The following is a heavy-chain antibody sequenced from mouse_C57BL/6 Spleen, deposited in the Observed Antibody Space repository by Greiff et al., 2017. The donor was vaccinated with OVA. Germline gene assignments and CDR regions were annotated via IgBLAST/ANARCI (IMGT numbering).Heavy chain of an antibody. V-gene: IGHV1-69*01. CDR3: ARSGGSSYRYFDV. Sequence: VQLKQPGAELVMPGASVKLSCKASGYTFTSYWMHWVKQRPGQGLEWIGEIDPSDSYTNYNQKFKGKSTLTVDKSSSTAYMQLSSLTSEDSAVYYCARSGGSSYRYFDVWGTGTTVTVSS. J-gene: IGHJ1*03. CDR1: GYTFTSYW. D-gene: IGHD1-1*01. CDR2: IDPSDSYT.